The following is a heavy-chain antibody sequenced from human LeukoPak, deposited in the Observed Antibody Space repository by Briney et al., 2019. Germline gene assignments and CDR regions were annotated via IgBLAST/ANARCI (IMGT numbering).Heavy chain of an antibody. V-gene: IGHV3-23*01. J-gene: IGHJ4*02. CDR1: GFTFRRYA. CDR3: ASDAH. Sequence: GGSLRLSCEASGFTFRRYAMSWVRRAPGKGLEWVSVITTGGDTYYADSVKGRFTISRDNSKNTLYLQLNSLRADDTAVYYCASDAHWGQGTLVTVSS. CDR2: ITTGGDT.